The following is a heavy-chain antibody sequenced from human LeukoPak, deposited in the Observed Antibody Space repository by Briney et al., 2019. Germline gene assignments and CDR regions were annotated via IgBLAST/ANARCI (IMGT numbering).Heavy chain of an antibody. CDR2: IIPIFGTA. Sequence: SVKVPCKASGGTFSSYAISWVRQAPGQGLEWMGGIIPIFGTANYAQKFQGRVTITTDESTSTAYMELSSLRSEDTAVYYCATSGSSGYYVYWGQGTLVTVSS. J-gene: IGHJ4*02. CDR3: ATSGSSGYYVY. D-gene: IGHD3-22*01. CDR1: GGTFSSYA. V-gene: IGHV1-69*05.